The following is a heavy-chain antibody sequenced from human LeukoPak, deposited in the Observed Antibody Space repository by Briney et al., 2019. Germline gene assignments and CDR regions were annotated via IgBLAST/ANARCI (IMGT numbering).Heavy chain of an antibody. CDR2: ISDSGART. CDR3: ASDYFLDY. V-gene: IGHV3-23*01. CDR1: GFTFSSYA. D-gene: IGHD6-25*01. Sequence: GGSLRLSCAASGFTFSSYAMTWVRQAPGKGLEWVSTISDSGARTNYADSAKGRFTISRDNSMNTLYLQMNSLRADDTAVYYXASDYFLDYWGQGTLVTVSS. J-gene: IGHJ4*02.